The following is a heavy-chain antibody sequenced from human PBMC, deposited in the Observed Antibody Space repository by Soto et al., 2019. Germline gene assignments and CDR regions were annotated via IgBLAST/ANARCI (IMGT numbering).Heavy chain of an antibody. J-gene: IGHJ4*02. CDR3: ARGLKTAMGYSSGRSGWSSPPVDY. V-gene: IGHV4-34*01. Sequence: QVQLQQWGAGLLKPSETLSLTCAVYGGSFSGYYWSWIRQPPGKGLEWIGEINHSGSTNYNPSLKSRVTISVDTSTNQFSLKLSSVTAADTAVYYCARGLKTAMGYSSGRSGWSSPPVDYWGQGTLVTVSS. CDR2: INHSGST. D-gene: IGHD6-19*01. CDR1: GGSFSGYY.